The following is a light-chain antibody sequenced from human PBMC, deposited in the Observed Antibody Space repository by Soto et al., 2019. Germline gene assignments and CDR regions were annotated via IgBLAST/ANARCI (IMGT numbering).Light chain of an antibody. CDR2: GNS. CDR3: QSHDSSLSARVV. J-gene: IGLJ2*01. V-gene: IGLV1-40*01. Sequence: QSVLTQPPSVSGAPGQRVTISCTGSSSNIGAGYDVHWYQQLPGTAPKLLIYGNSNRPSGVPDRFSGSKSGTSASLAITGLQAEDEADYYCQSHDSSLSARVVFGGGTKLTVL. CDR1: SSNIGAGYD.